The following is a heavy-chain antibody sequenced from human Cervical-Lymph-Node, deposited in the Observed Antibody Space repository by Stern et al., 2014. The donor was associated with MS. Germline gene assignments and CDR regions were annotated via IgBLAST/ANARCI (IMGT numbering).Heavy chain of an antibody. Sequence: QVQLVQSGAEVKKPGASVKVSCKASGHPFNSHAITWVRQVPGQGLAWVGWINSYNGNTNYAQKLQGRVTMTSDTSTSTAYMELRSLRFDDTAVYYCATDMGFEAAAHDYWGQGTLVTVSS. CDR1: GHPFNSHA. CDR3: ATDMGFEAAAHDY. J-gene: IGHJ4*02. CDR2: INSYNGNT. D-gene: IGHD6-13*01. V-gene: IGHV1-18*01.